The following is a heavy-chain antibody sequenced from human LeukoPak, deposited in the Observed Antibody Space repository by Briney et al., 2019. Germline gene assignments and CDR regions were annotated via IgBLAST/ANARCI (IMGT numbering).Heavy chain of an antibody. CDR1: GFTFSSFW. CDR3: TRGGTTFDY. CDR2: INSVGSST. J-gene: IGHJ4*02. Sequence: QPGGSLRLSCAASGFTFSSFWMHWVRQAPGKGLVWVSRINSVGSSTSYADSVKGRFTISRDNAKNTLYLQMYSLRAEDTAIYYCTRGGTTFDYWGQGTLVTVSS. D-gene: IGHD1-1*01. V-gene: IGHV3-74*01.